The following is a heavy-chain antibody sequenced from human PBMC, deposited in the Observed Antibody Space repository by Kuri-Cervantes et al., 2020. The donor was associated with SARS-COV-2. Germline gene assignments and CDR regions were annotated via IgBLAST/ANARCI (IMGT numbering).Heavy chain of an antibody. CDR1: GGSISSSSYY. J-gene: IGHJ4*02. Sequence: SETLSLTCTVSGGSISSSSYYWGWIRQPPGKGLEWIGSIYYSGSTYYNPSLKSRVTISVDTSKNQFSLKLSSVTAADTAVYYCAALAAVGSVDYWGQGTLVTVSS. CDR2: IYYSGST. V-gene: IGHV4-39*01. D-gene: IGHD6-13*01. CDR3: AALAAVGSVDY.